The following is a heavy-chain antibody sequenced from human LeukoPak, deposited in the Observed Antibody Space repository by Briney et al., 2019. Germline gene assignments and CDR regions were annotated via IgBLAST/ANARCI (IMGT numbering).Heavy chain of an antibody. CDR1: GFTFSSYW. CDR3: ARAYSYAFEP. Sequence: GGSLRLSCAASGFTFSSYWMSWVRQAPGKGLEWVANVKQDGSETYYVDSVKGRFTIPRDNAKNSLFLQLNSLRVEDTALYYCARAYSYAFEPWGQGALVTVSS. D-gene: IGHD5-18*01. CDR2: VKQDGSET. V-gene: IGHV3-7*04. J-gene: IGHJ5*02.